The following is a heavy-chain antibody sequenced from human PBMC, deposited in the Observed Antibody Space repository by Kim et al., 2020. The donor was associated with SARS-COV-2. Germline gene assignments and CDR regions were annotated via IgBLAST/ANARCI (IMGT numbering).Heavy chain of an antibody. J-gene: IGHJ5*02. V-gene: IGHV3-74*01. CDR2: INADASST. CDR3: ARPLLGTSCYES. CDR1: GFTFSSYW. D-gene: IGHD2-2*01. Sequence: GGSLRLSCAASGFTFSSYWMHWVRQAPGKGLVYVSRINADASSTDYADSVKGRFTISRDNAKNTLYLQMNSLRAEDTAVYYCARPLLGTSCYESWGQGTLVTVSS.